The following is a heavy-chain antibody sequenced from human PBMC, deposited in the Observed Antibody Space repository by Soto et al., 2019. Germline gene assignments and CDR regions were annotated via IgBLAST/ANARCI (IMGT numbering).Heavy chain of an antibody. CDR3: ARENRYYDFWSGYYSGWFDP. D-gene: IGHD3-3*01. CDR2: INHSGST. J-gene: IGHJ5*02. V-gene: IGHV4-34*01. CDR1: GGSFSGYY. Sequence: SETLSLTCAVYGGSFSGYYWSWIRQPPGKGLEWIGEINHSGSTNYNPSLKSRVTISVDTSKNQFSLKLSSVTAADTAVYYCARENRYYDFWSGYYSGWFDPWGQGTLVTAPQ.